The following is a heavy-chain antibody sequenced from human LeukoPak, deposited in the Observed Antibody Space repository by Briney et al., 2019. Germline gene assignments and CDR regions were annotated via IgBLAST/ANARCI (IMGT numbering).Heavy chain of an antibody. J-gene: IGHJ4*02. D-gene: IGHD3-22*01. CDR1: GFAFSSYG. CDR2: ISYNGNNQ. Sequence: GGSLRLSCAASGFAFSSYGMHWVRQAPGKGLEWIAFISYNGNNQYYADSVKGRFTISRDNAKNSLFLQMNSLRAEDTAVYYCASRPYDNSGYYYVWGQGTLVTVSS. CDR3: ASRPYDNSGYYYV. V-gene: IGHV3-30*03.